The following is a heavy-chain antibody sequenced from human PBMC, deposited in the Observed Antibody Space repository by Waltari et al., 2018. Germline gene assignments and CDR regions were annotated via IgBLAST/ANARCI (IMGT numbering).Heavy chain of an antibody. CDR1: NGPISSTSNW. D-gene: IGHD3-3*01. V-gene: IGHV4-61*01. CDR3: ARSYYDYWSGYPFDR. Sequence: QVQLQESGPGLVKPSETLTLTCTVSNGPISSTSNWWAWIRQPPGKGLEWIGHIYNSGSTTYNPALNNRVTISEDTSNNQFSLRLSSVTAADTAVYFCARSYYDYWSGYPFDRWGQGTLVTVSS. J-gene: IGHJ4*02. CDR2: IYNSGST.